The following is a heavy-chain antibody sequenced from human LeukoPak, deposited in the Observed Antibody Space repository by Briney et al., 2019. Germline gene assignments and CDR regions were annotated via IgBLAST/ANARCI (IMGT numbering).Heavy chain of an antibody. V-gene: IGHV3-33*08. J-gene: IGHJ4*02. CDR2: IWYDGSNK. CDR1: GFTFSSYG. D-gene: IGHD3-9*01. CDR3: ARGEHILTGYSLLDY. Sequence: QSGGSLRLSCAASGFTFSSYGMHWVRQAPGKGLEWVAVIWYDGSNKYYADSVKGRFTISRDNSKNTLYLQMNSLRAEDTAVYYCARGEHILTGYSLLDYWGQGTLVTVSS.